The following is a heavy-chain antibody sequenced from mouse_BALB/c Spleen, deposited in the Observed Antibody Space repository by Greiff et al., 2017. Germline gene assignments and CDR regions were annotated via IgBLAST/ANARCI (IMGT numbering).Heavy chain of an antibody. CDR3: ARGFYGNYPYAMDY. Sequence: VKLQESGPQLVRPGASVKISCKASGYSFTSYWMHWVKQRPGQGLEWIGMIDPSDSETRLNQKFKDKATLTVDKSSSTAYMQLSSPTSEDSAVYYCARGFYGNYPYAMDYWGQGTSVTVSS. CDR1: GYSFTSYW. CDR2: IDPSDSET. J-gene: IGHJ4*01. V-gene: IGHV1S126*01. D-gene: IGHD2-1*01.